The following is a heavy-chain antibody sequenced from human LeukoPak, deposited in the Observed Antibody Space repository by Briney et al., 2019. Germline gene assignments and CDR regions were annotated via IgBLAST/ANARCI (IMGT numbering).Heavy chain of an antibody. V-gene: IGHV1-8*01. CDR3: ATHVAGRYYYGMDV. J-gene: IGHJ6*02. CDR1: GYTFTSYD. Sequence: GASVKVSCKASGYTFTSYDINWVRQATGQGLEWMGWMNPNSGNTGYAQKFQGRVTMTRNTSISTAYMELSSLRSEDTAVYYCATHVAGRYYYGMDVWGQGTTVTVSS. D-gene: IGHD6-13*01. CDR2: MNPNSGNT.